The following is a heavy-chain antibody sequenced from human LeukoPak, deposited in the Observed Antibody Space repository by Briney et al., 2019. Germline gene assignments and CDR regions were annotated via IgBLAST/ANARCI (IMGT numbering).Heavy chain of an antibody. D-gene: IGHD3-10*01. CDR3: ARVVSSRGYYFDY. Sequence: KPSQTLSLTCTVSGGSISSGGYYWSWIRQHPGKGLEWIGYIYYSGSTYYNPSLKSRVTISVDTSKNQFSLKLSSVTAADTAVYYSARVVSSRGYYFDYWGQGTLVTVSS. J-gene: IGHJ4*02. CDR1: GGSISSGGYY. V-gene: IGHV4-31*03. CDR2: IYYSGST.